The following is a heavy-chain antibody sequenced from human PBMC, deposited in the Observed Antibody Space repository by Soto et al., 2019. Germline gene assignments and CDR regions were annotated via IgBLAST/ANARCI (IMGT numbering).Heavy chain of an antibody. CDR2: IYDTGISGYTPST. Sequence: RLPETLSLTCTFSGGSITSSYWSWIRRPPGKGLEWIAYIYDTGISGYTPSTSYNPSLKSRVTMSVDTSKSQFSLKLTSVTAADTAVYYCARGEDAFFYYGLDVWGQGITVTVSS. CDR3: ARGEDAFFYYGLDV. J-gene: IGHJ6*02. CDR1: GGSITSSY. V-gene: IGHV4-59*01.